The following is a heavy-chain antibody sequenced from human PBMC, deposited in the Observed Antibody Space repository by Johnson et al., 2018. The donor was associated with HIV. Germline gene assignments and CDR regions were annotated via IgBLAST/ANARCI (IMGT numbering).Heavy chain of an antibody. V-gene: IGHV3-23*04. D-gene: IGHD5-18*01. CDR1: GFTFSSYA. J-gene: IGHJ3*02. CDR2: ISGSGGST. Sequence: VQLVESRGVLVQPGGSLRLSCAASGFTFSSYAMSWVRQAPGKGLEWVSAISGSGGSTYYADSVKGRFTISRDNSKNSLYLQMNSLRAEDTAVCYCARERTISTGYSYGSYGDAFDIWGQGTMVTVSS. CDR3: ARERTISTGYSYGSYGDAFDI.